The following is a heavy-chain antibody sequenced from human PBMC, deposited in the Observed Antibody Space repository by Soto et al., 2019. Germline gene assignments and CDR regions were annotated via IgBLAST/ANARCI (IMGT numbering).Heavy chain of an antibody. CDR2: SITMFGTP. D-gene: IGHD5-18*01. CDR1: GGTFSSHA. J-gene: IGHJ4*02. Sequence: QVQLVQSGAEVKKPGSSVRVSCKASGGTFSSHAFTWVRQAPGQGLEWMGGSITMFGTPNYAQKFQGRLTITAESGTSYMELRSLRAEDTAVFFCARERDVGDGYSFGLFALGGQGTLVTVSS. V-gene: IGHV1-69*01. CDR3: ARERDVGDGYSFGLFAL.